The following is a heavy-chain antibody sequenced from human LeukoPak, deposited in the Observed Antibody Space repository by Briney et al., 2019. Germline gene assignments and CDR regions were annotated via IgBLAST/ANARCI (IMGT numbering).Heavy chain of an antibody. V-gene: IGHV4-59*08. D-gene: IGHD5-24*01. J-gene: IGHJ4*02. CDR2: IYYSGST. Sequence: SETLSLTCTVSDGSISTYYWSWIRQPPGKGLEWIGYIYYSGSTNYNPSLKSRVTISVDTSKNQFSLKLSSVTAADTAVYYCASSRWLQPFDYWGQGTLVTVSS. CDR3: ASSRWLQPFDY. CDR1: DGSISTYY.